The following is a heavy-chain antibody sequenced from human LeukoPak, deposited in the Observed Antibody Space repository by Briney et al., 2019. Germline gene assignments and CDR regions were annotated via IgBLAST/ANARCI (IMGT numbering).Heavy chain of an antibody. CDR3: ARDGAAAAGKGHYYGMDV. CDR2: IYYSGST. Sequence: PSETLSLTCTVSGGSISSGGYYWSWIRQHPGKGLEWIGYIYYSGSTYYNPSLKSRVTISVDTSKNQFSLKLSSVTAADTAVYYCARDGAAAAGKGHYYGMDVWGQGTTVTVSS. D-gene: IGHD6-13*01. J-gene: IGHJ6*02. V-gene: IGHV4-31*03. CDR1: GGSISSGGYY.